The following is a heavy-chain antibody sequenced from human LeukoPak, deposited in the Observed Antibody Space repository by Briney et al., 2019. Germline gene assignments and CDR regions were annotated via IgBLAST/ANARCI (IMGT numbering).Heavy chain of an antibody. Sequence: GASVKVSCTASGYTFTNFGISWVRQSPGQGLEWLGWITTYNGNTNYAQKVQDRVTMTSDTSTSTDYMELRSLTSDDTAVYYCARRDCSSSSCHYYYYYMDVWGQGTTVTVSS. CDR1: GYTFTNFG. CDR3: ARRDCSSSSCHYYYYYMDV. V-gene: IGHV1-18*01. D-gene: IGHD2-2*01. CDR2: ITTYNGNT. J-gene: IGHJ6*02.